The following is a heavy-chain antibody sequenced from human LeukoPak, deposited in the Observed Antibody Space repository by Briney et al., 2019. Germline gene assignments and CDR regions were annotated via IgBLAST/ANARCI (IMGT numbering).Heavy chain of an antibody. CDR1: GFTVSNNY. CDR2: IYKIGNT. V-gene: IGHV3-66*01. J-gene: IGHJ3*02. CDR3: ARGLVAGSTGVWAFDI. D-gene: IGHD2-8*02. Sequence: GGSLRLSCAASGFTVSNNYMTWVRQAPGKGLEWVSVIYKIGNTFYADFVKGRFTISRDNFKNTLYLQMNSLRAEDTALYYCARGLVAGSTGVWAFDIWGQGTMVTVSS.